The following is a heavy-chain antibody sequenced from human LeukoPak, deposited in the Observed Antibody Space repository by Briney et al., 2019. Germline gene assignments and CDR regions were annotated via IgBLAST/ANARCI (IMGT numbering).Heavy chain of an antibody. J-gene: IGHJ4*02. CDR1: GVSVSSGDYY. CDR3: ARHASYYYGSGSQSLDY. V-gene: IGHV4-30-4*08. CDR2: IYYSGST. D-gene: IGHD3-10*01. Sequence: SQTLSLTCSVSGVSVSSGDYYWTWIRQPPGMGLEWIGYIYYSGSTNYNPSLKSRVTISVDTSKNQFSLKLSSVTAADTAVYYCARHASYYYGSGSQSLDYWGQGTLVTVSS.